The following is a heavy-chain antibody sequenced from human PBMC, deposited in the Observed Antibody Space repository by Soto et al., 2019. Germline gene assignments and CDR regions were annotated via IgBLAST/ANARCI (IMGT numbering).Heavy chain of an antibody. CDR3: TTELNDMQAFDI. Sequence: QVQLVESGGGVAQPGRSLRLSCVASGFTFSTYGMHWVRQAPGKGLEWVAMTWNDGSNKYYTDSMKDRFTISRDNSKNTLYLQMNSLTDEDSAVYYCTTELNDMQAFDIWGQGTMVTVSS. CDR2: TWNDGSNK. V-gene: IGHV3-33*01. D-gene: IGHD1-1*01. CDR1: GFTFSTYG. J-gene: IGHJ3*02.